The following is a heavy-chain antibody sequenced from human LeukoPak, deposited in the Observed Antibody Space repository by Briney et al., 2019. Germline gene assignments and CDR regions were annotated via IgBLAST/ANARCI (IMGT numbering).Heavy chain of an antibody. CDR1: GLTFTNAW. CDR2: IKSKTDGGTT. D-gene: IGHD2-2*01. Sequence: GGSLRLSCAVSGLTFTNAWMSWVRQAPGKGLEWVGRIKSKTDGGTTDYAAPVKGRFTISRDDSKNTLYLQMNSLRAEDTAVYYCARADIVVVPAAPGGDAFDIWGQGTMVTVSS. V-gene: IGHV3-15*01. J-gene: IGHJ3*02. CDR3: ARADIVVVPAAPGGDAFDI.